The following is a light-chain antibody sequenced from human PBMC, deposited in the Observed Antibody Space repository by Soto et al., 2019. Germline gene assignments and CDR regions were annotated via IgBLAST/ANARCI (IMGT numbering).Light chain of an antibody. CDR3: NSYTTSSTYV. V-gene: IGLV2-14*01. J-gene: IGLJ1*01. CDR2: GDS. Sequence: QSVLTQPASVSGSPGQSIAISCTGTSSDVGGSTHVSWYQHHPGEAPKLMIYGDSNRPSGVSDRFSGSKSGNTASLTISGLQAGDEADYSCNSYTTSSTYVFGTGTKLTVL. CDR1: SSDVGGSTH.